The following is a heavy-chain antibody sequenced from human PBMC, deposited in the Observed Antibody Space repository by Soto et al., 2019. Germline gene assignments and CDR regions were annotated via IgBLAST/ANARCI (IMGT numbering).Heavy chain of an antibody. CDR1: GGTFSSYA. D-gene: IGHD2-2*02. V-gene: IGHV1-69*01. CDR2: IIPIFGTA. J-gene: IGHJ6*02. Sequence: QVQLVQSGAEVKKPGSSVKVSCKASGGTFSSYAISWVRQAPGQGLEWMGGIIPIFGTANYAQKFQGRDTITADESTSTAYMELSSLRSEDTAVYYCAREKGTDIVVVPAAIVYGMDVWGQGTTVTVSS. CDR3: AREKGTDIVVVPAAIVYGMDV.